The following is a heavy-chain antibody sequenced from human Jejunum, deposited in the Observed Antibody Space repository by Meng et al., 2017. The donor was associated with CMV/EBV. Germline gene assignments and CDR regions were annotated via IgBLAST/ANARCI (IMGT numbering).Heavy chain of an antibody. D-gene: IGHD4-11*01. CDR2: IYYSGNT. V-gene: IGHV4-30-4*01. Sequence: ASISSVDYYWTWIRRPPGKGLEWIGCIYYSGNTYYNPSLKSRLNISVDTSTNQFSLKLNSVTAADTAVYYCARDSRPYSNYRDWFDPWGQGTLVTVSS. CDR3: ARDSRPYSNYRDWFDP. J-gene: IGHJ5*02. CDR1: ASISSVDYY.